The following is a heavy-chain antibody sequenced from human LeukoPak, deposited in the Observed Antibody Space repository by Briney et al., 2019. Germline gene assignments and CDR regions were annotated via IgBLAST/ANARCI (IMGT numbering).Heavy chain of an antibody. Sequence: SQTLSLTCAISGDSVSSNSAAWNWLRQSPSRGLEWLGRTYYRSKWYNDYAVSVKSRITINPDTSKNQFSLQLNSVTPEDTAVYYCARDRPLIAARRRTAIAAAGTFDYWGQGTLVTVSS. CDR2: TYYRSKWYN. CDR1: GDSVSSNSAA. V-gene: IGHV6-1*01. CDR3: ARDRPLIAARRRTAIAAAGTFDY. J-gene: IGHJ4*02. D-gene: IGHD6-13*01.